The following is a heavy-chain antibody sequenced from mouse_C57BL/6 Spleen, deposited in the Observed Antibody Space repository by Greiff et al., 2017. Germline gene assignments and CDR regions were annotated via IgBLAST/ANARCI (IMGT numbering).Heavy chain of an antibody. CDR2: INPNNGGT. CDR3: ARGYSARNYFDY. J-gene: IGHJ2*01. V-gene: IGHV1-26*01. Sequence: EVQLQQSGPELVKPGASVKISCKASGYTFTDYYMNWVKQSHGKSLEWIGDINPNNGGTSYNQKFKGKATLTVDKSSSTAYMELRSLTSEDSAVYYCARGYSARNYFDYWGQGTTLTVSS. CDR1: GYTFTDYY. D-gene: IGHD3-3*01.